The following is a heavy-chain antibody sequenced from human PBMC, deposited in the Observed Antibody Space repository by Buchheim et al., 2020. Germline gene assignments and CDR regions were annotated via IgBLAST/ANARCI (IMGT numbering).Heavy chain of an antibody. Sequence: QVQLVESGGGVVQPGRSLRLSCAASGFTFSSYAMHWVRQAPGKGLEWVAVISYDGSNKYYADSVKGRFTISRDNSKNTLYLQMNSLRAEDTAVYYCARDPIAFLEWLLWGQGTL. CDR1: GFTFSSYA. V-gene: IGHV3-30-3*01. CDR2: ISYDGSNK. CDR3: ARDPIAFLEWLL. D-gene: IGHD3-3*01. J-gene: IGHJ4*02.